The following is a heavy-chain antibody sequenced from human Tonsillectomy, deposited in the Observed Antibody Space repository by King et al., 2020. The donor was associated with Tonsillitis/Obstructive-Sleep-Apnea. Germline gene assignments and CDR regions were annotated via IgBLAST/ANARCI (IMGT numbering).Heavy chain of an antibody. CDR2: ISSNGGST. J-gene: IGHJ3*02. Sequence: VQLVESGGGLVQPGGSLRLSCAASGFTFSSYAMHWVRQAPGKGLEYVSAISSNGGSTYYANSVKGRFTISRDNSKNTLYLQMGSLRAEDMAVYYCATRLGDPSDAFDIWGQGTMVTVSS. D-gene: IGHD6-25*01. CDR3: ATRLGDPSDAFDI. V-gene: IGHV3-64*01. CDR1: GFTFSSYA.